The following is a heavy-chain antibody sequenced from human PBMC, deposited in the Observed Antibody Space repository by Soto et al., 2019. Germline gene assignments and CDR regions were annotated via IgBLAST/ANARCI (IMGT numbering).Heavy chain of an antibody. Sequence: EVQLVESGGGLVKPGGSLRLSCAASGFTFSNAWMNWVRQAPGKGLEWVGRIKSKTDGGTTDYAAPVKGRFTISRDDSKNTLYLQMNSLKTEDTAVYYCTTDKVERITMIVVVGINDYWGQGTLVTVSS. D-gene: IGHD3-22*01. V-gene: IGHV3-15*07. J-gene: IGHJ4*02. CDR3: TTDKVERITMIVVVGINDY. CDR1: GFTFSNAW. CDR2: IKSKTDGGTT.